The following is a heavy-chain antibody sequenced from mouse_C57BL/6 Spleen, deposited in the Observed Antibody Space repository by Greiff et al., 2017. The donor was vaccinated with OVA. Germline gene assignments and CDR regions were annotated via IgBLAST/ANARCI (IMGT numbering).Heavy chain of an antibody. D-gene: IGHD2-5*01. CDR3: ARRDSNQGGYYAMDY. Sequence: VQLQQPGAELVRPGSSVKLSCKASGYTFTSYWMHWVKQRPIQGLEWIGNIDPSDSETHYNQKFKDKATLTVDKSSSTAYMQLSSLTSEDSAVYYCARRDSNQGGYYAMDYWGQGTSVTVSS. CDR1: GYTFTSYW. V-gene: IGHV1-52*01. CDR2: IDPSDSET. J-gene: IGHJ4*01.